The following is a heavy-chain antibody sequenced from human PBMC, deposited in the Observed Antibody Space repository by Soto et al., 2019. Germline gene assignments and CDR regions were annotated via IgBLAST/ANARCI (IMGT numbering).Heavy chain of an antibody. J-gene: IGHJ6*03. CDR3: ARHYGYYSHYMDV. CDR2: IYYSGST. D-gene: IGHD3-10*01. CDR1: GDSISNNHFY. Sequence: QLQLQESGPGLVKPSETLSLTCTVSGDSISNNHFYWGWIRQPTGKGLEWIGTIYYSGSTYYNPSLKSRVAISVDTYNNQLSLKLSSVTAAYTAVYYCARHYGYYSHYMDVWTKGTTVTLSS. V-gene: IGHV4-39*01.